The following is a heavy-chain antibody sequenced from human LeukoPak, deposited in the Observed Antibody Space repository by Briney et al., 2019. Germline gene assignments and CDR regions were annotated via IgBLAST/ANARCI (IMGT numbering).Heavy chain of an antibody. D-gene: IGHD1-26*01. V-gene: IGHV3-49*04. J-gene: IGHJ4*02. CDR2: IRSKAYGGTT. CDR1: GFTFGDYA. Sequence: GRSLRLSCTASGFTFGDYAMSWVRQAPGKGLEGVGFIRSKAYGGTTEYAAYVKGRFNISRDDHKRIAYLQMHTLKTEDTAVYYCTREYRGSYFDYWGQGTLVTVSS. CDR3: TREYRGSYFDY.